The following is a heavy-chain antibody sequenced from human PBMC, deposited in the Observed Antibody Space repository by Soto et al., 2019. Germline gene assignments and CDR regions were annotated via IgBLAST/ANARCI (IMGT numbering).Heavy chain of an antibody. CDR1: GGTFSSYT. D-gene: IGHD2-15*01. CDR3: ARVGCSGGSCYYDDAFDI. CDR2: IIPILGIA. J-gene: IGHJ3*02. V-gene: IGHV1-69*02. Sequence: QVQLVQSGAEVKKPGSSVKVSCKASGGTFSSYTISWVRQAPGQGLEWMGRIIPILGIANYAQKFQGRVTITADKSTSTAYMELSSLRSEDTAVYYRARVGCSGGSCYYDDAFDIWGQGTMVTVSS.